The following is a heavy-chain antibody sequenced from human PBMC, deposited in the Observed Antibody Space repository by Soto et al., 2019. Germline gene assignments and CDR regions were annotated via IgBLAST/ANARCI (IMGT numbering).Heavy chain of an antibody. CDR2: ITPSGGST. V-gene: IGHV1-46*01. CDR3: ARDNGYCGGDCSNGGAFDI. D-gene: IGHD2-21*02. Sequence: ASVKVSCKGSGHTFTSNYMHCVRQAPGQVLEWMGVITPSGGSTSYAQKFQGRVTMTRDTSTSTVYMELSSLRSEDTAMYYCARDNGYCGGDCSNGGAFDIWGQGTMVTVSS. CDR1: GHTFTSNY. J-gene: IGHJ3*02.